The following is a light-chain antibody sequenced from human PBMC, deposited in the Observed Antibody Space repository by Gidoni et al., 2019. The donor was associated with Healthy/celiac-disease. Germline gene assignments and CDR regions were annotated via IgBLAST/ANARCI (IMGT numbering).Light chain of an antibody. J-gene: IGLJ2*01. CDR2: EGS. CDR1: SSDVGSYNL. V-gene: IGLV2-23*03. CDR3: CSYAGSSTFDVV. Sequence: QSALTQPASVSGSPGQSIPISCTGTSSDVGSYNLVSWYQQHPGKAPKLMIYEGSKRPPGVSNRFSGSKSGNTASLTISGLQAEDEADYYCCSYAGSSTFDVVFGGGTKLTVL.